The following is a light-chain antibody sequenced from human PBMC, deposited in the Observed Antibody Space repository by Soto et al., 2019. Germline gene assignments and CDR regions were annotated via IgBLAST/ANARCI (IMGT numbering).Light chain of an antibody. V-gene: IGKV3-15*01. CDR3: QQYNNWPQT. CDR1: QSFGTN. Sequence: EIVLTQSPATVSVSPGERATLSCRASQSFGTNLAWYQQTPGQAPRLLIYGASIRATGVPDRFSGSGSGSEFTLTISSLRSEDFAVYYCQQYNNWPQTSGQGTKVDIK. CDR2: GAS. J-gene: IGKJ1*01.